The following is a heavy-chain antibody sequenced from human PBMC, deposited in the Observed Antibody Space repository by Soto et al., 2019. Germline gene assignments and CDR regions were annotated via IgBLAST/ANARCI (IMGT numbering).Heavy chain of an antibody. D-gene: IGHD5-12*01. V-gene: IGHV4-59*08. CDR3: ARANSAYDALDY. CDR1: GGSISNYY. J-gene: IGHJ4*02. Sequence: SETLSLTCTVSGGSISNYYWSWIRQPPGKGLEWIGHVYFTGSTNYNPSLKSRVTISLDTSKKQFSLKLGSVTASDTAVYYCARANSAYDALDYWGQGTLVTVSS. CDR2: VYFTGST.